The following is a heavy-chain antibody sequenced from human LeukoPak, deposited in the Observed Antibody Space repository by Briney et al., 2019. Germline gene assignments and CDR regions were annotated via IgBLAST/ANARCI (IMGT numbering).Heavy chain of an antibody. CDR3: ARGQAGGIGVDY. Sequence: SVKVSCKASGYTFTSYYMHWVRQAPGQGLEWMGGIIPIFGTANYAQKFQGRVTITTDESTSTAYMELSSLRSEDTAVYYCARGQAGGIGVDYWGQGTLVTVSS. J-gene: IGHJ4*02. D-gene: IGHD3-16*01. CDR1: GYTFTSYY. V-gene: IGHV1-69*05. CDR2: IIPIFGTA.